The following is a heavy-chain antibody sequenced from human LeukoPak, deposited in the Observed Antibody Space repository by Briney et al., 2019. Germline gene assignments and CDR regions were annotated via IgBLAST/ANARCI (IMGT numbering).Heavy chain of an antibody. V-gene: IGHV3-53*01. J-gene: IGHJ6*02. CDR2: IYPGGDT. CDR3: AGEPGIRNGMDV. CDR1: GFTFSNYV. Sequence: GGSLRLSCAASGFTFSNYVMGWVRQDPGKGLEWVSVIYPGGDTYYADSVEGRFTISRDTSKNTLFLLMNNLRAEDTAVYYCAGEPGIRNGMDVWGQGTTVTVSS.